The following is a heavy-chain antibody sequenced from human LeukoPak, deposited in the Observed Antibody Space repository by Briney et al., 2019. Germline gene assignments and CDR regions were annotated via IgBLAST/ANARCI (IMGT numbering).Heavy chain of an antibody. CDR1: GGSISSYY. V-gene: IGHV4-59*01. CDR2: IYYSGST. J-gene: IGHJ5*02. Sequence: SETLSLTCTVSGGSISSYYWSWIRQPPGKGLEWIGYIYYSGSTNYNPSLKSRVTISVDTSKNQFSLKLSSVTAADTAVYYCARVGCSSTSCYTDNWFDPWGQGTLVTVSS. D-gene: IGHD2-2*02. CDR3: ARVGCSSTSCYTDNWFDP.